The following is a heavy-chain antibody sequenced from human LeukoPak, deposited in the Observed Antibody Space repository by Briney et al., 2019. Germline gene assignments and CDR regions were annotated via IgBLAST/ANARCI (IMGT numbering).Heavy chain of an antibody. CDR3: ARQRYSDY. CDR1: GFTFIRYW. D-gene: IGHD1-1*01. J-gene: IGHJ4*02. V-gene: IGHV3-7*01. Sequence: PGGSLRLPCEASGFTFIRYWMTWVRQAPGKGLEWVANIKEDGSENSYVESVKSRFTISRDNAKNSLYLQLNSLRAEDTAVYFCARQRYSDYWGQGTLVTVSS. CDR2: IKEDGSEN.